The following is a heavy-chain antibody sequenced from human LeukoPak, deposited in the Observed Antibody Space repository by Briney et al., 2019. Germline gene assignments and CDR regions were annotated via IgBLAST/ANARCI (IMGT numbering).Heavy chain of an antibody. CDR1: GFTVSSNY. D-gene: IGHD5-18*01. CDR3: ARDTAYYFDY. CDR2: IYSGGST. V-gene: IGHV3-53*01. J-gene: IGHJ4*02. Sequence: GGSLRLSCAASGFTVSSNYMSWVRQAPGKGLEWVSVIYSGGSTYYSDSVKGRFTISRDNSKNTLYLQMNSLRAEDTAVYYCARDTAYYFDYWGQGTLVTVSS.